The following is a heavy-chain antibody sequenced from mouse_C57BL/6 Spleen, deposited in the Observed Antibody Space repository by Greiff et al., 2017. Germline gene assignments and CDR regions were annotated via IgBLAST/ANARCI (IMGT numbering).Heavy chain of an antibody. J-gene: IGHJ2*01. CDR3: ARDYYGSGGFDY. Sequence: QVQLKESGPELVKPGASVKISCKASGYAFSSSWMNWVKQRPGKGLEWIGRIYPGDGDTNYNGKFKGKATLTADKSSSTAYMQLSSLTSEDSAVYFCARDYYGSGGFDYWGQGTTLTVSS. CDR2: IYPGDGDT. D-gene: IGHD1-1*01. V-gene: IGHV1-82*01. CDR1: GYAFSSSW.